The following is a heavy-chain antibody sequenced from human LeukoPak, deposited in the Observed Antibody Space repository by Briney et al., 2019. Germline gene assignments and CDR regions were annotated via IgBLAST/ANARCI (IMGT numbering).Heavy chain of an antibody. Sequence: PSETLSLTCTVSGGSISSYYWSWIRQPPGKGLEWIGYIYYSGSTNYNPSLKNRVTISVDTSKNQFSLKLSSVTAADTAVYYCARATGFLPSSAWFDPWGQGTLVTVSS. CDR3: ARATGFLPSSAWFDP. V-gene: IGHV4-59*01. D-gene: IGHD2/OR15-2a*01. CDR2: IYYSGST. J-gene: IGHJ5*02. CDR1: GGSISSYY.